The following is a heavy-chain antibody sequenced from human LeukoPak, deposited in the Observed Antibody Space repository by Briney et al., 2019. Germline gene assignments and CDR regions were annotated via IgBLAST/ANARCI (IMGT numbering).Heavy chain of an antibody. Sequence: GGSLRLSCAASGFTFSSYAMSWVRQAPGKGLEWVSAISGSGGSTYYADSVKGRFTISRDNSKNTLYLQMNSLRAEDTAVYYCARDRPVPNYYGSKGPLHIYYGMDVWGQGTTVTVSS. CDR1: GFTFSSYA. D-gene: IGHD3-10*01. CDR3: ARDRPVPNYYGSKGPLHIYYGMDV. V-gene: IGHV3-23*01. J-gene: IGHJ6*02. CDR2: ISGSGGST.